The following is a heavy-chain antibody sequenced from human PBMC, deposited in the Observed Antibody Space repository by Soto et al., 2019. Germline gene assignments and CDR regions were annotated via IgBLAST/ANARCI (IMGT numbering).Heavy chain of an antibody. V-gene: IGHV1-8*01. CDR1: GYIFTSYD. CDR2: MNPHSGNT. Sequence: ASVKVSCKASGYIFTSYDINWVRQATGQGLEWMGWMNPHSGNTGYAQKFQGRVTMTRNASMSTAYMELSSLRSEDTAVYYCARGNCNNGVCYTHVDYWDQGTLVTVSS. J-gene: IGHJ4*02. CDR3: ARGNCNNGVCYTHVDY. D-gene: IGHD2-8*01.